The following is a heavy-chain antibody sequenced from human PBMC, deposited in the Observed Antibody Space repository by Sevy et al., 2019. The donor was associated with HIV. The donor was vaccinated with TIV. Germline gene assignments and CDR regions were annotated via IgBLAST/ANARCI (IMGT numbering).Heavy chain of an antibody. CDR2: ISYDGSNK. D-gene: IGHD2-15*01. CDR1: GFTFSSYA. V-gene: IGHV3-30-3*01. Sequence: GESLKISCAASGFTFSSYAMHWVRQAPGKGLEWVAVISYDGSNKYYADSVKGRFTISRDNSKNTLYLQMNSLRAEDTAVYYCARDLYPGYCSGGSCYGNWFDPWGQGTLVTVSS. CDR3: ARDLYPGYCSGGSCYGNWFDP. J-gene: IGHJ5*02.